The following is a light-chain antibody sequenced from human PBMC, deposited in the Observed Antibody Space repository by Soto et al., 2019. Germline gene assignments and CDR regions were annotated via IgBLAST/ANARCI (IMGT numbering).Light chain of an antibody. V-gene: IGLV1-44*01. CDR2: RTD. Sequence: QSVMTQPPSASGTPGQRVTISCSGSGSSIGTNTVNWYQQLPGTAPKLLIYRTDQRPAGIPDRFSGSKSGTSASLDISGLQSHDEADYYCTAWDGSLDGRVFGGGTKLTVL. CDR1: GSSIGTNT. J-gene: IGLJ3*02. CDR3: TAWDGSLDGRV.